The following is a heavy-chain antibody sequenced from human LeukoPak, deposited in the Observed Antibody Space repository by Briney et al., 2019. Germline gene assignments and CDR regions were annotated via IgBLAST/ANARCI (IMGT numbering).Heavy chain of an antibody. Sequence: GRSLRLSCGASGFTFSTYGMHWVRQAPGKGLDWVSAITGSGGDTYYADSVKGRFTISRDNSKNTLYLQMNSLRDEDTAVYYCALRSSRKTDYWGQGTLVTVSS. J-gene: IGHJ4*02. CDR3: ALRSSRKTDY. V-gene: IGHV3-23*01. CDR2: ITGSGGDT. D-gene: IGHD2-2*01. CDR1: GFTFSTYG.